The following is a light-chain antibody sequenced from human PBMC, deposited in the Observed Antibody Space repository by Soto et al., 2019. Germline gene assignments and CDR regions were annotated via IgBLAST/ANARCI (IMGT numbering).Light chain of an antibody. CDR3: SSFTTSSTYV. V-gene: IGLV2-18*02. CDR1: SSDVGSNNR. Sequence: QSALTQPPSVSGSPGQSVAISCSGSSSDVGSNNRVSWYQQSPGTAPKLMIYDVTNRPSVVPDRFSGSKSGNTASLTISGLQAEDEADYYRSSFTTSSTYVFGTGTKLTVL. CDR2: DVT. J-gene: IGLJ1*01.